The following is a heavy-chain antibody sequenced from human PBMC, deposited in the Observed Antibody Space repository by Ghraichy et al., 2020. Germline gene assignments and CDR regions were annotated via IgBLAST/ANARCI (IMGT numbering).Heavy chain of an antibody. Sequence: GGSLRLSCAASGFTFSSYGMHWVRQAPGKGLEWVAFIRYDGSNKYYADSVKGRFTISRDNSKNTLYLQMNSLRAEDTAVYYCSKNIAVAGTVIMGMDVWGQGTTVTVSS. CDR2: IRYDGSNK. J-gene: IGHJ6*02. D-gene: IGHD6-19*01. CDR1: GFTFSSYG. CDR3: SKNIAVAGTVIMGMDV. V-gene: IGHV3-30*02.